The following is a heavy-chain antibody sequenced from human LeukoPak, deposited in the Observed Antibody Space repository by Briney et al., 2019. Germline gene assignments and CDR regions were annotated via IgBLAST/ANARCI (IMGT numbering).Heavy chain of an antibody. CDR1: GVSISSNTYY. CDR2: IYYTGNT. D-gene: IGHD2-15*01. Sequence: MSSETLSLTCTVSGVSISSNTYYWGWIRQPPWKGLEWIAIIYYTGNTYYNPSLKRRFPISVDTSKSQFSLKLSSVTAADTTVYYCARLRSDGAFDIWGQGTMVTVSS. V-gene: IGHV4-39*01. J-gene: IGHJ3*02. CDR3: ARLRSDGAFDI.